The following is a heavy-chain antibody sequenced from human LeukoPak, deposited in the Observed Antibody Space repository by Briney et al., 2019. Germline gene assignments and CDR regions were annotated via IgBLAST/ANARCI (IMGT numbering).Heavy chain of an antibody. CDR3: ARGPAPLVVPAASLDY. CDR2: INHSGST. D-gene: IGHD2-2*01. V-gene: IGHV4-34*01. J-gene: IGHJ4*02. Sequence: PSETLSLTCAVYGGSFSGYYWSWTRQPPGKGLEWIGEINHSGSTNYNPSLKSRVTISVDTSKNQFSLKLSSVTAADTAVYYCARGPAPLVVPAASLDYWGQGTLVTVSS. CDR1: GGSFSGYY.